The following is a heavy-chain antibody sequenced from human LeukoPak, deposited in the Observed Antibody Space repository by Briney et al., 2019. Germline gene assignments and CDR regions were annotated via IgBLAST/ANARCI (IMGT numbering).Heavy chain of an antibody. CDR2: INQDGSEK. Sequence: GGSLRLSCAASGFTFSLYWMTWVRQAPGKGLQWVANINQDGSEKYYMDSVKGRFTISRDDSKNSLYLQMNNLRADDTAVYYCARGGQYFGGTWGQGTLVTVSS. CDR3: ARGGQYFGGT. CDR1: GFTFSLYW. J-gene: IGHJ5*02. V-gene: IGHV3-7*01. D-gene: IGHD3-10*01.